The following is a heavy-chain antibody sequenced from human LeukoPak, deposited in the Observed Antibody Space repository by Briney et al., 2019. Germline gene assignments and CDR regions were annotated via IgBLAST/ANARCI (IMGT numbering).Heavy chain of an antibody. CDR3: ARVNYYDSSGYYQFFDY. Sequence: GGSLRLSCAASGFTFSSYSMNWVRQAPGKGLEWVSSISSSSSYIYYADSVKSRFTISRDNAKNSLYLQMNSLRAEDTAVYYCARVNYYDSSGYYQFFDYWGQGTLVTVSS. D-gene: IGHD3-22*01. CDR2: ISSSSSYI. CDR1: GFTFSSYS. J-gene: IGHJ4*02. V-gene: IGHV3-21*01.